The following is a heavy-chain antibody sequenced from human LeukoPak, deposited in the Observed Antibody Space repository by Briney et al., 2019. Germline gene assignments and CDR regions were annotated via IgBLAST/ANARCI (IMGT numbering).Heavy chain of an antibody. CDR3: AREDTIFGVVMGFDP. D-gene: IGHD3-3*01. J-gene: IGHJ5*02. V-gene: IGHV4-4*07. CDR1: GGSISSYY. CDR2: IYTSGST. Sequence: SETLSLTCTVSGGSISSYYWSWIRQPAGKGLEWIGRIYTSGSTNYNPSLKSRVTMSVDTSKNQFSLKLSSVTAADTAVYYCAREDTIFGVVMGFDPWSQGTLVTVSS.